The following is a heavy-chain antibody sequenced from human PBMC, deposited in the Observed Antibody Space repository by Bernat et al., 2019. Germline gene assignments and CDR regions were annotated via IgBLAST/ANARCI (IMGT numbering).Heavy chain of an antibody. D-gene: IGHD6-13*01. V-gene: IGHV4-39*01. CDR1: GGSISSSSYY. CDR2: IYYSGST. Sequence: QLQLQESGPGLVKPSETLSLTCTVSGGSISSSSYYWGWIRQPPGKGLEWIGSIYYSGSTYYNPSLKSRVTISVDTSKNQFSMKLSPVTAADTAVYYCARPGGAAAGTPSQNLPTDYYYGMDVWGQGTTVTVSS. J-gene: IGHJ6*02. CDR3: ARPGGAAAGTPSQNLPTDYYYGMDV.